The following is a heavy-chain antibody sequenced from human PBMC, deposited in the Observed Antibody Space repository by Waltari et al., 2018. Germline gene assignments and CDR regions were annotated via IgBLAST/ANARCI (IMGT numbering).Heavy chain of an antibody. CDR3: ARPSGNAFDI. CDR2: IYYDGTP. D-gene: IGHD5-12*01. V-gene: IGHV4-61*01. J-gene: IGHJ3*02. Sequence: QVQLRESGPGLVKSSETLSLPRTAPGGSISSESYYWTWIRKPPGKGLEWIGYIYYDGTPTYNPSLKSRVTISHDTSKNQFSLRLSAMTAADTAVYYCARPSGNAFDIWGRGTMITVSS. CDR1: GGSISSESYY.